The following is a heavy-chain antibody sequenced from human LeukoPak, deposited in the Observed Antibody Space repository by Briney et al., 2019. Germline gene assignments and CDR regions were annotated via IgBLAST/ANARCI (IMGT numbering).Heavy chain of an antibody. D-gene: IGHD3-9*01. CDR2: IIPIFGTA. V-gene: IGHV1-69*05. CDR3: ARGGVLRYFDWLGPQDAFDI. CDR1: GYTFTNYG. J-gene: IGHJ3*02. Sequence: ASVKVSCKASGYTFTNYGFSWVRQAPGQGLEWMGGIIPIFGTANYAQKFQGRVTITTDESTSTAYMELSSLRSEDTAVYYCARGGVLRYFDWLGPQDAFDIWGQGTMVTVSS.